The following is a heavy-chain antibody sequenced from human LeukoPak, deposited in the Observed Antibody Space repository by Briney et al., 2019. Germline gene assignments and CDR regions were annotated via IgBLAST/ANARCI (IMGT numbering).Heavy chain of an antibody. CDR3: ARDQAAALYYFDY. Sequence: ASVKVSSKASGYTFTSYAMHWVRQAPGQRLEWMGWINAGNGNTKYSQKFQGRVTITRDTSASTAYMELSSLRSEDTAVYYCARDQAAALYYFDYWGQGTLVTVSS. CDR2: INAGNGNT. J-gene: IGHJ4*02. D-gene: IGHD2-15*01. V-gene: IGHV1-3*01. CDR1: GYTFTSYA.